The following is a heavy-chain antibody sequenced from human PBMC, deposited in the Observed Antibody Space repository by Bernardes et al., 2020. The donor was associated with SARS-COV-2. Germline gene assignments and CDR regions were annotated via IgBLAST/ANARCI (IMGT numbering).Heavy chain of an antibody. D-gene: IGHD3-3*01. CDR2: INPNSGGT. CDR1: GYTFTGYY. Sequence: ASVKVSCKASGYTFTGYYMHWVRQAPGQGLEWMGWINPNSGGTNYAQKFQGRVTMTRDTSISTAYMELSRLRSDDTAVYYCARDLVVTILSYGMDVWGQGTTVTVSS. J-gene: IGHJ6*02. V-gene: IGHV1-2*02. CDR3: ARDLVVTILSYGMDV.